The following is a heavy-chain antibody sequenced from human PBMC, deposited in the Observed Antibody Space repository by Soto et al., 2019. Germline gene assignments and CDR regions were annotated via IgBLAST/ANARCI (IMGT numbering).Heavy chain of an antibody. CDR1: GFTFSSYA. CDR3: AKDRLTVTTEYYFDH. V-gene: IGHV3-23*01. CDR2: ISGSGGST. Sequence: GGSLRLSCAASGFTFSSYAMSWVRQAPGKGLEWVSAISGSGGSTYYADSVKGRFTISRDNSKNTLYLQMNSLRAEDTAVYYCAKDRLTVTTEYYFDHWAQGTLVTVSS. D-gene: IGHD1-1*01. J-gene: IGHJ4*02.